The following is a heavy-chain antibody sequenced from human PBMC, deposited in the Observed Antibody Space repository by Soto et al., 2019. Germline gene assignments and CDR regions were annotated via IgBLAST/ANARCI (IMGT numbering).Heavy chain of an antibody. CDR3: ARDDWEHTKSPGPDL. J-gene: IGHJ5*02. CDR1: GGSINTYY. CDR2: IYYSGSA. V-gene: IGHV4-59*01. Sequence: PQTLFLTCTVSGGSINTYYWHSIWQPPGKRQESIGYIYYSGSANYSHSLKSRVTISVDTSKNEFSLKLSSVTAADTPIHYCARDDWEHTKSPGPDLWGQGILPTVSS. D-gene: IGHD1-26*01.